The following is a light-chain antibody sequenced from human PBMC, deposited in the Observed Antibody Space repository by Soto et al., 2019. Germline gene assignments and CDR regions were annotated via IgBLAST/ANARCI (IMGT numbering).Light chain of an antibody. V-gene: IGLV1-44*01. CDR3: AAWDDSLNGWV. Sequence: QSVLTQPPSASGTPGQRVTISCSGSSSNIGSNTVNWYQQLPGTAPKLLIYSNDQRPSAVPDRFSGSKSGTSASLAISELQSDDEADYYCAAWDDSLNGWVFGGGTKLTVL. CDR1: SSNIGSNT. CDR2: SND. J-gene: IGLJ3*02.